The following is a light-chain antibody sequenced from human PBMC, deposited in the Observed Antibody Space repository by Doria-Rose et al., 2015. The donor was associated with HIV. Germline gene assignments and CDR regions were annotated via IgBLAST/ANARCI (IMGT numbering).Light chain of an antibody. CDR1: QSLLYTSKNY. J-gene: IGKJ3*01. CDR3: QQYYDTPS. V-gene: IGKV4-1*01. CDR2: WAS. Sequence: TQSPESLGMSLGERATIHCKSNQSLLYTSKNYLAWYQQTPGQPPQLLIYWASTRQSWVPARFSCSGSRTDFTLTISSLEAEDVAVYDCQQYYDTPSFGPGTTVDIK.